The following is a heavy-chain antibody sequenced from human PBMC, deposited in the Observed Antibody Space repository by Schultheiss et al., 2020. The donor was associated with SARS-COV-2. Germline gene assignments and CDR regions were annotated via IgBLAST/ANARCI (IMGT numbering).Heavy chain of an antibody. J-gene: IGHJ1*01. CDR2: ISPEPNNYAT. CDR1: GFTFSGST. CDR3: TPFDGYSEYFQH. V-gene: IGHV3-73*01. D-gene: IGHD5-18*01. Sequence: GGSLRLSCAASGFTFSGSTMHWVRQASGKGLEWVGRISPEPNNYATPCAASVKGRFTISRDDSKNTAYLLMNSLKIEDTAVYYCTPFDGYSEYFQHWGQGTLVTVSS.